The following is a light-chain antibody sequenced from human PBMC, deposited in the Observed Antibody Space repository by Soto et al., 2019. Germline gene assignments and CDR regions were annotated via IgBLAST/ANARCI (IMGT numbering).Light chain of an antibody. J-gene: IGLJ3*02. CDR3: QSYDSSLSGSV. CDR2: GDT. V-gene: IGLV1-40*01. CDR1: SSNIGAGYD. Sequence: QSVLTQPPSVSVAPGQRVTISCTGSSSNIGAGYDVQWYQQLPGTAPKLLIYGDTNRPSGVPDRFSGSNSGTSASLAITGLQAEDESDYYCQSYDSSLSGSVFGGGTKVTVL.